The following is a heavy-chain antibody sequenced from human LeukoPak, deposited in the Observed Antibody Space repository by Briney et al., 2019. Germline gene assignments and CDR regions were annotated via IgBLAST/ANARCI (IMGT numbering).Heavy chain of an antibody. V-gene: IGHV4-59*01. D-gene: IGHD5-24*01. CDR1: GGSISSYY. CDR3: ARSSRWLQFHYYYGMDV. Sequence: PSETLSLTCTVSGGSISSYYWSWIQQPPGKGLEWIGYIYYSESTNYNPSLKSRVTISVDTSKNQFSLKLSSVTAADTAVYYCARSSRWLQFHYYYGMDVWGQGTTVTVS. J-gene: IGHJ6*02. CDR2: IYYSEST.